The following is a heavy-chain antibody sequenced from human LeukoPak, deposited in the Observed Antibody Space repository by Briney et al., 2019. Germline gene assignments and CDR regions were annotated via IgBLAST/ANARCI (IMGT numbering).Heavy chain of an antibody. CDR2: INGDGTIT. J-gene: IGHJ4*02. V-gene: IGHV3-74*01. CDR1: GFTFSNYW. Sequence: GGSLRLSCAASGFTFSNYWMHWVRQAPGKGLVWVSSINGDGTITGNADSVKGRFTISRDNPKNTLSLQMNSLRAEDTAVYYCEKRGGLYCRGVGSSSLDHGGRETLVPVSS. CDR3: EKRGGLYCRGVGSSSLDH. D-gene: IGHD2-15*01.